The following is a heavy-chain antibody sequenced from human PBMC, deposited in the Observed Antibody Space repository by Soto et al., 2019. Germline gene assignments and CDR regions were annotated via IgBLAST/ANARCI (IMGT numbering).Heavy chain of an antibody. CDR1: GFTFSNYA. V-gene: IGHV3-23*01. CDR3: AKVPNWGSHYYFDY. D-gene: IGHD7-27*01. CDR2: ISISAAST. Sequence: EVQLLESGGGLVQPGGSPRLSCAASGFTFSNYAMSWVRQAPGKGLEWVSCISISAASTYYADSVKGRFTVSRDNSKSTLYLEMNSLRAEDTAVYFCAKVPNWGSHYYFDYWGQGTLVTVSS. J-gene: IGHJ4*02.